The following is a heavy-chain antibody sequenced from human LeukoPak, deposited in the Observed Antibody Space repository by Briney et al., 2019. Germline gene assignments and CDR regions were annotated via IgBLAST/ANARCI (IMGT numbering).Heavy chain of an antibody. D-gene: IGHD5-24*01. J-gene: IGHJ4*02. CDR1: GYTFTSYY. V-gene: IGHV1-46*01. Sequence: VASVKVSCKASGYTFTSYYMHWVRQAPGQGLEGMGIINPSGGSTSYEQKFQGRVTMTRDTSTSTVYMELSSLRSEDTAVYYCARVEMATSMGYYFDYWGQGTLVTVSS. CDR2: INPSGGST. CDR3: ARVEMATSMGYYFDY.